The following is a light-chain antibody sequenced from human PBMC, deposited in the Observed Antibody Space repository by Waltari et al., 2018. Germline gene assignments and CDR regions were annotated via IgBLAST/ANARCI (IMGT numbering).Light chain of an antibody. CDR2: DND. Sequence: QSVLTQPPSVSATPGQEVTISCSGSTSDIGAHFVSWYQQLPGTAPKLLIYDNDKRPSGISDRFSASKSDTSATLGITGLQTGDEADYYCGTWDVSLNLLFGGGTRVTVL. CDR3: GTWDVSLNLL. J-gene: IGLJ2*01. V-gene: IGLV1-51*01. CDR1: TSDIGAHF.